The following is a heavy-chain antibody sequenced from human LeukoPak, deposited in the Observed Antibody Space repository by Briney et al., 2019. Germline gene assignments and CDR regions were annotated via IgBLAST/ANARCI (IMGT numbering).Heavy chain of an antibody. J-gene: IGHJ3*02. CDR1: GYSVSSNSY. CDR2: IHHGGNT. D-gene: IGHD6-19*01. V-gene: IGHV4-38-2*02. CDR3: ARWLGNGFDM. Sequence: SETLSLTCIVSGYSVSSNSYWAWIRPSPGKGLEWIGSIHHGGNTYYNPSLMSRVSMSIDTSKNQCSLNLSSVTAADTAILYCARWLGNGFDMWGQGTMVTVSS.